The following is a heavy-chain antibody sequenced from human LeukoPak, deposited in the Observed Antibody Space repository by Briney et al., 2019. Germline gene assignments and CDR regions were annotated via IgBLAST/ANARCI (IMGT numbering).Heavy chain of an antibody. Sequence: SETLSLTCAVSGYSISSGYYWGWIRQPPGKGLEWIGSIYHSGSTNSNPSLKSRVTISVDTSKNQFSLKLSSVTAADTAVYYCVRGNYDNRGYSNAFDIWGQGAMVTVSS. CDR1: GYSISSGYY. CDR3: VRGNYDNRGYSNAFDI. D-gene: IGHD3-22*01. J-gene: IGHJ3*02. CDR2: IYHSGST. V-gene: IGHV4-38-2*01.